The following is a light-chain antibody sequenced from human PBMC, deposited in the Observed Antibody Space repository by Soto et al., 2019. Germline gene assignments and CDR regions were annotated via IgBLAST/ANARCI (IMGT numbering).Light chain of an antibody. CDR1: QGLGTN. V-gene: IGKV3-15*01. CDR2: AAS. Sequence: EVATTQSPATLSVSPGERATLSCRASQGLGTNLAWYQQKPGQAPRLLIYAASTRATGVPGRFSGSGSGTEFTLTISSLEPEDFAVYYCQQRSNWPLTFGGGTK. CDR3: QQRSNWPLT. J-gene: IGKJ4*01.